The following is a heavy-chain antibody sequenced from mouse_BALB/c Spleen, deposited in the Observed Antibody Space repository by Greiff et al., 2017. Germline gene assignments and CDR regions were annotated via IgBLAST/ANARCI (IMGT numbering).Heavy chain of an antibody. CDR1: GYTFTDYE. V-gene: IGHV1-15*01. CDR3: TRGVYYDYFDY. CDR2: IDPETGGT. D-gene: IGHD2-4*01. J-gene: IGHJ2*01. Sequence: QVQLQQSGAELVRPGASVTLSCKASGYTFTDYEMHWVKQTPVHGLEWIGAIDPETGGTSYNQKFKGKATLTADKSSSTAYMELRSLTSEDSAVYYCTRGVYYDYFDYWGQGTTLTVSS.